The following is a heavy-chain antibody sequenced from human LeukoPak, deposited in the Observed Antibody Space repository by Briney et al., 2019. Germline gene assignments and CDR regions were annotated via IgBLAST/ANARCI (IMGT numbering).Heavy chain of an antibody. J-gene: IGHJ5*02. V-gene: IGHV4-38-2*01. CDR3: ARLTPGKNWFDP. CDR2: MYHSGIT. CDR1: GYSINSAYY. D-gene: IGHD3-10*01. Sequence: SETLSLTCAVSGYSINSAYYWGWIRQPPGKGLEWIGSMYHSGITYYNPSLKSRVTISVDTSKNQFSLKLTSVTAADPAVYYCARLTPGKNWFDPWGQGTLVTVSS.